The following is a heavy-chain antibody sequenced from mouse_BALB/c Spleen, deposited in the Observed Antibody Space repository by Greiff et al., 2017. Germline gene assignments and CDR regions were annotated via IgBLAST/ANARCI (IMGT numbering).Heavy chain of an antibody. J-gene: IGHJ2*01. V-gene: IGHV14-3*02. CDR2: IDPANGNT. Sequence: EVKLQESGAELVKPGASVKLSCTASGFNIKDTYMHWVKQRPEQGLEWIGRIDPANGNTKYDPKFQGKATITADTSSNTAYLQLSSLTSEDTAVYYCASFQLGPGYFDYWGQGTTLTVSS. CDR1: GFNIKDTY. D-gene: IGHD4-1*02. CDR3: ASFQLGPGYFDY.